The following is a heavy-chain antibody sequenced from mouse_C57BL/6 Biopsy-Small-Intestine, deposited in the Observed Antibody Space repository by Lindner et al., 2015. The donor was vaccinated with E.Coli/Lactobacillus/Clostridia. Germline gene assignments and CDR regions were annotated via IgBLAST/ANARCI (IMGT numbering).Heavy chain of an antibody. V-gene: IGHV1-53*01. CDR2: INPIYGST. CDR1: GYTFTSHY. CDR3: ARDQRVDIWSGPIPGIDY. J-gene: IGHJ4*01. D-gene: IGHD1-1*01. Sequence: SVKVSCKASGYTFTSHYMHWVRQAPGQGLEWMGIINPIYGSTTYAQKFQGRVTMTRDTPTSTVYMELSSLRSEDTAVYYCARDQRVDIWSGPIPGIDYWGQGTLVTVSS.